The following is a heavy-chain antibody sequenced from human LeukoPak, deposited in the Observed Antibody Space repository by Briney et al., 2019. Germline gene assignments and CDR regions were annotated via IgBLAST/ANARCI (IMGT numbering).Heavy chain of an antibody. D-gene: IGHD3-22*01. V-gene: IGHV3-30*03. CDR2: ISYDGSNK. J-gene: IGHJ4*02. CDR1: GFTFSSYG. CDR3: TTDQGGNYYDSSGYSSGY. Sequence: GRSLRLSCAASGFTFSSYGMHWVRQAPGKGLEWVAVISYDGSNKYYADSVKGRFTISRDNSKNTLYLQMNSLKTEDTAVYYCTTDQGGNYYDSSGYSSGYWGQGTLVTVSS.